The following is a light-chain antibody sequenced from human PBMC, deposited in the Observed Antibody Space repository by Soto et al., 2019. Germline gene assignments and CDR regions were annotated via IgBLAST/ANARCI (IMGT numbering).Light chain of an antibody. J-gene: IGKJ2*01. CDR2: DAS. CDR3: QQPYT. CDR1: QSVSSY. V-gene: IGKV3-11*01. Sequence: EIVLTQSPATLSLSPGERATLSCRASQSVSSYLAWYQQKPGQAPRLLIYDASNRATGIPARFSGSGSGTDFTRTISSLEPEDVAVYYCQQPYTFGQGTKLEIK.